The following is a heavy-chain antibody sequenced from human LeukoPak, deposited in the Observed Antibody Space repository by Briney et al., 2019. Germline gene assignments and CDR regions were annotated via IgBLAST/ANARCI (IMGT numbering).Heavy chain of an antibody. CDR3: AKEDYDSSGYYYYRFDY. Sequence: GRSLRLSCAASGFTFSSYGMHWVRQAPGKGLEWVAVISYDGSNKYYADSVKGRFTISRDNSENTLYLQMNSLRAEDTAVYYCAKEDYDSSGYYYYRFDYWGQGTLVTVSS. V-gene: IGHV3-30*18. J-gene: IGHJ4*02. D-gene: IGHD3-22*01. CDR1: GFTFSSYG. CDR2: ISYDGSNK.